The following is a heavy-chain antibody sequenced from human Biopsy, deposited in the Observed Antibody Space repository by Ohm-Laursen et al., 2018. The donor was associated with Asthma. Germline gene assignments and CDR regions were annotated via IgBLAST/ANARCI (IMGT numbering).Heavy chain of an antibody. CDR3: ARGWNCGGDCYSLDY. CDR2: THPSGHT. J-gene: IGHJ4*02. CDR1: GGSFSSNY. V-gene: IGHV4-34*01. Sequence: SETLSLTCVVYGGSFSSNYWSWIRQTPGKGLEWLGDTHPSGHTNYNPSLSSRLTLSVDTSKNQFSLRLTSVTAADTAVYYCARGWNCGGDCYSLDYWGQGTLVTVSS. D-gene: IGHD2-21*02.